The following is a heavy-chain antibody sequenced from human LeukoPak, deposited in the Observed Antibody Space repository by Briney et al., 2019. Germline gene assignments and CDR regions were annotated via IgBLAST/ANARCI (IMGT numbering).Heavy chain of an antibody. CDR2: ITNSGDRT. Sequence: SCKASGGTFSSYAMSWVRQAPGKGLEWVATITNSGDRTFYADSVKGRFTISRDKSKNTLFLQMNSLRVEDTAVFFCAKDYSVYGSGTYTFDYWGQGTLVTVSS. J-gene: IGHJ4*02. CDR3: AKDYSVYGSGTYTFDY. V-gene: IGHV3-23*01. CDR1: GGTFSSYA. D-gene: IGHD3-10*01.